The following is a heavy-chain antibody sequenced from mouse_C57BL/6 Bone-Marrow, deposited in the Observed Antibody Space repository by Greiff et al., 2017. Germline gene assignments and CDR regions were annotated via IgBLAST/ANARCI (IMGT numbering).Heavy chain of an antibody. J-gene: IGHJ2*01. CDR3: TRTLMCFDTDY. Sequence: EVQVVESGAELVKPGASVKLSCTASGFNFTGYYIHWVKQRPEQGLEWIGRIDPEDGETKYAPKFQGKATITADTSSNTAYLQLSSLTSEDSAVYYCTRTLMCFDTDYWGQGTTLTVSS. V-gene: IGHV14-2*01. CDR1: GFNFTGYY. CDR2: IDPEDGET.